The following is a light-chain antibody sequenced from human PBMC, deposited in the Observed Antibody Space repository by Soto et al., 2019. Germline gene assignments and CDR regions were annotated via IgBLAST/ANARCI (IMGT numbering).Light chain of an antibody. CDR2: AAS. CDR1: QGIRND. J-gene: IGKJ5*01. Sequence: DIQMTQSPSTLSGSVGDRVTITCRASQGIRNDLDWFQQKPGKAPKLLIYAASTRATGIPVRFSGSGFGTEFTLTISSLQSEDFAVYYCQQYKNWPLFGQGTRLEIK. CDR3: QQYKNWPL. V-gene: IGKV1-17*01.